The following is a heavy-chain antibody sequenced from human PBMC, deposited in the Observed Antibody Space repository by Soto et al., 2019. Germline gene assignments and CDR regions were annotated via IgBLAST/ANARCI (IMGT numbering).Heavy chain of an antibody. V-gene: IGHV4-39*01. CDR1: GATINRGSYY. J-gene: IGHJ4*02. Sequence: QLQLQESGPGLVKPPETLSLTCSVSGATINRGSYYWGWVRQPPGKGLEWIGSIYYSGNAYYSPSLKNRVIISVDTSKNQFSLKVNSVTSADTAVYYCVRASTLDYWGQGILVTVSS. CDR2: IYYSGNA. CDR3: VRASTLDY.